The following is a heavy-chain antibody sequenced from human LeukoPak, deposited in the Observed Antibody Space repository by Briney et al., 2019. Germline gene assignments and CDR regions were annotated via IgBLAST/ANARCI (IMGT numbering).Heavy chain of an antibody. Sequence: ASVKVSCKASGYTFTSYDINWVRQATGQGLEWMGWMNPNSGNTGYAQKFQGRVTMTRNTSISTAYMELSSLRSEDTAVYYCARLYYDILTGYYCYDYWGQGTLVTVSS. CDR3: ARLYYDILTGYYCYDY. CDR1: GYTFTSYD. J-gene: IGHJ4*02. D-gene: IGHD3-9*01. V-gene: IGHV1-8*01. CDR2: MNPNSGNT.